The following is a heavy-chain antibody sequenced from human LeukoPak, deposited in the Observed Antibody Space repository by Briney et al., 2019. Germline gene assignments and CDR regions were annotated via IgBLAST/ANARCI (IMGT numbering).Heavy chain of an antibody. J-gene: IGHJ4*02. CDR1: GFTFDDYG. Sequence: GRSLRLSCAASGFTFDDYGMHWVRQAPGKGLEWVSGISWNSGSIGYADSVEGRFTISRDNAKNSLYLQMNSLRAVDTALYYCAKAPRGNDDYFDYWGQGTLVTVSS. CDR3: AKAPRGNDDYFDY. V-gene: IGHV3-9*01. D-gene: IGHD3-16*01. CDR2: ISWNSGSI.